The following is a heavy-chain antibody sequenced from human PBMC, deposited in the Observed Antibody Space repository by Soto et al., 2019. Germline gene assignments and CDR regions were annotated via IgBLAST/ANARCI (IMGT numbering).Heavy chain of an antibody. D-gene: IGHD3-22*01. CDR1: GGSISSSNW. Sequence: KPSETLSLTCAVSGGSISSSNWWSWVRQPPGKGLEWIGEIYHSGSTNYNPSLKSRVTISVDKSKNQFSLKLSSVTAADTAVYYCASTNSSGYYYPNWFDPWGQGTLVTVCS. J-gene: IGHJ5*02. CDR3: ASTNSSGYYYPNWFDP. CDR2: IYHSGST. V-gene: IGHV4-4*02.